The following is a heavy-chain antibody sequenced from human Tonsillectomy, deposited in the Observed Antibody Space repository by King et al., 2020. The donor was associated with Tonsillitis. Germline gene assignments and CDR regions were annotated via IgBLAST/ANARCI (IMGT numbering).Heavy chain of an antibody. D-gene: IGHD3-3*01. V-gene: IGHV1-18*01. CDR3: ARASTYDFWSGYVLNWYFDL. J-gene: IGHJ2*01. CDR2: IIAYNGNT. Sequence: VQLVESGAEVKKPGASVKVSCKASGYTFTSYGISWVRQSPGQGLEWMGWIIAYNGNTNYAQKLQGRVTMTTDTSTSTAYMELRSLRSDDTAVYYCARASTYDFWSGYVLNWYFDLWGRGTLVTVSS. CDR1: GYTFTSYG.